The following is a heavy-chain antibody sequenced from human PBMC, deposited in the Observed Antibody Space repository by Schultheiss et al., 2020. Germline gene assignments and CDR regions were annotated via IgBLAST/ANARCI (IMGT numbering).Heavy chain of an antibody. CDR3: ARVAYDSLGGDGMDV. CDR2: ISSSSSYI. CDR1: GFTFSSYS. Sequence: GESLKISCAASGFTFSSYSMNWVRQAPGKGLEWVSSISSSSSYIYYADSVKGRFTISRDNAKNSLYLQMNSLRAEDTAVYYCARVAYDSLGGDGMDVWGQGTTVTVSS. D-gene: IGHD3-22*01. J-gene: IGHJ6*02. V-gene: IGHV3-21*01.